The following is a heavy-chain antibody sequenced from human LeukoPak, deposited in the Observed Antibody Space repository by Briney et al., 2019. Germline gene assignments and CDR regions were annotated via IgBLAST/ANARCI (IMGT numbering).Heavy chain of an antibody. V-gene: IGHV3-48*01. J-gene: IGHJ5*02. CDR1: GFTFSTYS. D-gene: IGHD2-2*01. CDR3: ARGQRPQYTSTWDNWFDP. CDR2: ITSSSSTI. Sequence: PGGSLRLSCAASGFTFSTYSMNWVRQAPGKGLEWVSYITSSSSTIHYADSVKGRFTISRDNAKNSLYLQMNSLRAEDTAVYYCARGQRPQYTSTWDNWFDPWGQGTQVTVSS.